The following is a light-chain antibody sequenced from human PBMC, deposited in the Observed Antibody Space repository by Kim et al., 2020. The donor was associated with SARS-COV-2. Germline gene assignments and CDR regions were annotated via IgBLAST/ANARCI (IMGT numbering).Light chain of an antibody. CDR3: SSHTSSSTWV. V-gene: IGLV2-14*04. CDR2: DVN. CDR1: SSDVGGFDL. Sequence: GQSLTISCTGTSSDVGGFDLVSWYQQHPGKAPKVMIYDVNKRPSEVYNRFSGSKSGNTASLTISGLQAEDEADYYCSSHTSSSTWVFGGGTQLTVL. J-gene: IGLJ3*02.